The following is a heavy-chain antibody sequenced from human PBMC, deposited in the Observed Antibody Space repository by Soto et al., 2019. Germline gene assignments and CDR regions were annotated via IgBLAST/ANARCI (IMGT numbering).Heavy chain of an antibody. CDR2: IIPILGIA. CDR3: ARGSDDYMYV. V-gene: IGHV1-69*02. CDR1: GGTFSSYT. Sequence: QVQLVQSGAEVKKPGSSVKVSCKASGGTFSSYTISWVRQAPGQGLEWMGRIIPILGIANYAQKFQGRVTITADKSTDTAYMERSSMRSEYTAVYYCARGSDDYMYVWGKGTKVTVSS. J-gene: IGHJ6*03.